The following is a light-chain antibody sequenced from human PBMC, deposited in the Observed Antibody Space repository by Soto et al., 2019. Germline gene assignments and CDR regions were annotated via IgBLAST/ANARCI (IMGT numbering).Light chain of an antibody. J-gene: IGKJ2*01. CDR2: DAS. V-gene: IGKV1-5*01. CDR3: QQYSDSSGA. Sequence: DIQMTQSPSTLSGCVGDRVTITCRASQSIGTWLAWYQQKPGKAPKLLIFDASTLESGVPSRFSGSGSGTDFTLTISSLQPDDFATYYCQQYSDSSGAFGQGTKVYIK. CDR1: QSIGTW.